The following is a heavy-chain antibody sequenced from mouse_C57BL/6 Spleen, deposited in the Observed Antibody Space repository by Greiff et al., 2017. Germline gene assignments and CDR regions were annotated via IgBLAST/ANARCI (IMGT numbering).Heavy chain of an antibody. CDR3: ARSPLITTVVESAMDY. CDR2: IYPGSGST. CDR1: GYTFTSYW. V-gene: IGHV1-55*01. D-gene: IGHD1-1*01. J-gene: IGHJ4*01. Sequence: QVQLQQSGAELVKPGASVKMSCKASGYTFTSYWITWVKQRPGQGLEWIGDIYPGSGSTNYNEKFKSKATLTVDTSSSTAYMQLSSLTSEDSAVYYCARSPLITTVVESAMDYWGQGTSVTVSS.